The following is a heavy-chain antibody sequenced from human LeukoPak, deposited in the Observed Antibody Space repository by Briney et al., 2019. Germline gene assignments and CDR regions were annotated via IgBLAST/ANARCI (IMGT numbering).Heavy chain of an antibody. V-gene: IGHV5-51*01. J-gene: IGHJ4*02. CDR3: ARADQGGAPHYDILTGHIDY. CDR2: IYPGDSDT. D-gene: IGHD3-9*01. CDR1: GYSFTSYW. Sequence: GESLKISCKGSGYSFTSYWIGWVRQMPGKGLEWMGIIYPGDSDTRYSPSFQGQVTISADKSISTAYLQWSSLKASDTAMYYCARADQGGAPHYDILTGHIDYWGQGTLVTVSS.